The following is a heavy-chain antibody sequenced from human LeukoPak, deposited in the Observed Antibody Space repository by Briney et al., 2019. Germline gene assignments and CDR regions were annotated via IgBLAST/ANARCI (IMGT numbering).Heavy chain of an antibody. J-gene: IGHJ4*02. CDR1: GDSISSGDYY. Sequence: SETLSLTCTVSGDSISSGDYYWSWIRQPPGKGLEWIGYIYYSGTTFYNPSLKSRVTISVDTSKNQFSLKLSSVTAADTAVYYCARDLGFGGPVDYWGQGTLVTVSS. V-gene: IGHV4-30-4*01. CDR3: ARDLGFGGPVDY. CDR2: IYYSGTT. D-gene: IGHD3-10*01.